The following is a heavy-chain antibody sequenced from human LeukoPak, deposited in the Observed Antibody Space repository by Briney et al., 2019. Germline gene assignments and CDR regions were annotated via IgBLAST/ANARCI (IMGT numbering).Heavy chain of an antibody. CDR2: ISGSGGSI. J-gene: IGHJ4*02. V-gene: IGHV3-23*01. Sequence: GGSLRLSCAGSGFTVSRHAVTWVRQAPGKRLEWVSTISGSGGSIYYAETVKGRFTISSDNSKNTVYLQMNSLRAEDTAVYYCANDYYGSGSYYNLFGYWGQGTLVTVSS. D-gene: IGHD3-10*01. CDR1: GFTVSRHA. CDR3: ANDYYGSGSYYNLFGY.